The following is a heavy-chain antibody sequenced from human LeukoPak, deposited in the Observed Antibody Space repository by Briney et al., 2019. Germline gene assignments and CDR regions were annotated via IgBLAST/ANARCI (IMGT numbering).Heavy chain of an antibody. D-gene: IGHD1-26*01. V-gene: IGHV3-23*01. CDR1: GFTFSNYA. CDR3: VKSRRVGANQRGLFDY. J-gene: IGHJ4*02. CDR2: VSGSGRNT. Sequence: GGSLRLSCAGSGFTFSNYAMTWVRQAPGKGLERVSSVSGSGRNTFYPDSVEGRFTISRDNSKNTVYLQMNSLRADDTAVYYCVKSRRVGANQRGLFDYWGQGTLVTVSP.